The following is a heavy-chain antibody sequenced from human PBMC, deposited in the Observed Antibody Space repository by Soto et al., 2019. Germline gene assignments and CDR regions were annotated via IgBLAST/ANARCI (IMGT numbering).Heavy chain of an antibody. V-gene: IGHV4-61*01. CDR2: IYYSGST. J-gene: IGHJ5*02. Sequence: PSETLSLTCTVSGGSVSSGSYCWSWIRQPPGKGLEWIGYIYYSGSTNYNPSLKSRVTISVDTSKNQFSLKLSSVTAADTAVYYCARDSGILTGYYLAWGQGTLVTVSS. CDR3: ARDSGILTGYYLA. D-gene: IGHD3-9*01. CDR1: GGSVSSGSYC.